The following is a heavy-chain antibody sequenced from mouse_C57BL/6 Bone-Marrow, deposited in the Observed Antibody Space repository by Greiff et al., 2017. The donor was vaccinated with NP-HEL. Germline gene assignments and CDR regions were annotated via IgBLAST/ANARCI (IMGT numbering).Heavy chain of an antibody. J-gene: IGHJ3*01. CDR2: IDPNSGGT. CDR1: GYTFTSYW. Sequence: QVQLQQPGAELVKPGASVKLSCKASGYTFTSYWMHWVKQRPGRGLEWIGRIDPNSGGTKYNEKFKSKATLTVDNTSSTAYMQLSSLTSEDSAVYYCARAPYGSRKAWFAYWGQGTLVTGSA. D-gene: IGHD1-1*01. CDR3: ARAPYGSRKAWFAY. V-gene: IGHV1-72*01.